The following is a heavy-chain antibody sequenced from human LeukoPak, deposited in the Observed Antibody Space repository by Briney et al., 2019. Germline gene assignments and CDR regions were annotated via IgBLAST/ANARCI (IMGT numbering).Heavy chain of an antibody. Sequence: SETLSLTCTVSGGSVSSSSYYWGWIRQPPGKGLEWIGSIYYSGSTYYNPSLKSRVTISVDTSKNQFSLKLSSVTAADTAVYYCARQWYYYGSGSCSWFDSWGQGTPVTVSS. CDR2: IYYSGST. CDR3: ARQWYYYGSGSCSWFDS. D-gene: IGHD3-10*01. J-gene: IGHJ5*01. V-gene: IGHV4-39*01. CDR1: GGSVSSSSYY.